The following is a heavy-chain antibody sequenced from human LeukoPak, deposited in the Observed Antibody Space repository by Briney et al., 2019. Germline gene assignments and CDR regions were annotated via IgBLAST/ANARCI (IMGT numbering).Heavy chain of an antibody. CDR1: GFTFSGYW. CDR2: INEDGTTI. CDR3: ARWSYVSGTWFLDY. V-gene: IGHV3-7*05. D-gene: IGHD3-10*01. Sequence: PGGSLRLSCEASGFTFSGYWMSWVRQAPGRRLEWVADINEDGTTIYYVNSVKGRFTISRDNAKNSLSLQLNTLRAGDTAVYYCARWSYVSGTWFLDYWGQGTLVTVSS. J-gene: IGHJ4*02.